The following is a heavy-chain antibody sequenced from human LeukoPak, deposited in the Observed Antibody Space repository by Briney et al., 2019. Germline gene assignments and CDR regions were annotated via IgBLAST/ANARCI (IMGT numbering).Heavy chain of an antibody. D-gene: IGHD2-15*01. CDR2: ISGSGDST. Sequence: GGSLRLSCVASGFTLRSYVMNWVRQTPGKGLEWVSSISGSGDSTFYADSVKGRFTISRDNSKNTLYLQMNSLRAEDTAVYYCARTKSAPEYCSGGSCYPYYYYYMDVWGKGTTVTVSS. V-gene: IGHV3-23*01. CDR3: ARTKSAPEYCSGGSCYPYYYYYMDV. CDR1: GFTLRSYV. J-gene: IGHJ6*03.